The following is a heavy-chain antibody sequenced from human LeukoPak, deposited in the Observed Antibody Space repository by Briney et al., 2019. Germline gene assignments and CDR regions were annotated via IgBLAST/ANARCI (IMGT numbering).Heavy chain of an antibody. Sequence: ASVKVSCKASGGTFSSYAISWVRQAPGQGLEWMGGIIPIFGTANYAQKFQGRVTITADESTSTAYMELSSLRSEDTAVYYCAENYGDYPCNWFDPWGQGTLVTVSS. CDR3: AENYGDYPCNWFDP. V-gene: IGHV1-69*01. CDR2: IIPIFGTA. D-gene: IGHD4-17*01. CDR1: GGTFSSYA. J-gene: IGHJ5*02.